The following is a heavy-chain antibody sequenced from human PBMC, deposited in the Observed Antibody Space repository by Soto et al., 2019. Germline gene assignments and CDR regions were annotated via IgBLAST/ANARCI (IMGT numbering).Heavy chain of an antibody. D-gene: IGHD3-22*01. V-gene: IGHV3-23*01. CDR3: AKDRLPSITMIVVVNWFDP. CDR1: GFSFSDYF. Sequence: GGSLRLSCAASGFSFSDYFMAWIRQAPGKGLDWVSAISGSGGSTYYADSVKGRFTISRDNSKNTLYLQMNSLRAEDTAVYYCAKDRLPSITMIVVVNWFDPWGQGTLVTVSS. CDR2: ISGSGGST. J-gene: IGHJ5*02.